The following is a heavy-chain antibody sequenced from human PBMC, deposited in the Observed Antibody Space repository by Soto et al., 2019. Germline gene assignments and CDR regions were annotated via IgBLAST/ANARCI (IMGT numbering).Heavy chain of an antibody. Sequence: PGGSLILSCETSGFIFSMYWMHWVRQVPGKGPQWVARITDDGSTTYYAASVEGRFTISRDNAKNALYLQMTSLRADDTAVYYCTRGPRPTSIGTGAFWGQGTLVTVSS. V-gene: IGHV3-74*01. D-gene: IGHD3-10*01. CDR3: TRGPRPTSIGTGAF. CDR2: ITDDGSTT. CDR1: GFIFSMYW. J-gene: IGHJ4*02.